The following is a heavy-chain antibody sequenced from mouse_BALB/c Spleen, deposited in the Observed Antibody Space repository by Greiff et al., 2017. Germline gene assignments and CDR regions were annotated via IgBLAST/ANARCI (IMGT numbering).Heavy chain of an antibody. Sequence: VQLQQSGAELARPGASVKLSCKASGYTFTDYYINWVKQRTGQGLEWIGEIYPGSGNTYYNEKFKGKATLTADKSSSTAYMQLSSLTSEDSAVYFCARSMDYDAMDYWGQGTSVTVSS. CDR2: IYPGSGNT. CDR3: ARSMDYDAMDY. CDR1: GYTFTDYY. D-gene: IGHD2-3*01. V-gene: IGHV1-77*01. J-gene: IGHJ4*01.